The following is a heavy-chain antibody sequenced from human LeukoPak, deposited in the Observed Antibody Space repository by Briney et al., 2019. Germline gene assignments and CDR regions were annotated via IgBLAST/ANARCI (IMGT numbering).Heavy chain of an antibody. J-gene: IGHJ4*02. CDR3: AGSGSYYYPDY. D-gene: IGHD3-10*01. Sequence: PGGSLRLSCAASGFTVSSNEMSWVRQAPGKGLEWVSSISGGSTYYADSRKGRFTISRDNSKNTLYLQMNSLRAEDTAVYYCAGSGSYYYPDYWGQGTLVTVSS. CDR2: ISGGST. V-gene: IGHV3-38-3*01. CDR1: GFTVSSNE.